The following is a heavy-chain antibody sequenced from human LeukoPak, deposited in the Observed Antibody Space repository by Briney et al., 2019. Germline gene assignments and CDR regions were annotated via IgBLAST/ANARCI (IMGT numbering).Heavy chain of an antibody. CDR2: IYSGGST. Sequence: GRSLRLSCAASGFTVSSNYMSWVRQAPGKGLEWVSVIYSGGSTYYADSVKGRFTISRDNSKNTLYLQMNSLRAEDTAVYYCARELRPSDAFDIWGQGTMVTVSS. J-gene: IGHJ3*02. CDR3: ARELRPSDAFDI. V-gene: IGHV3-66*01. D-gene: IGHD1-26*01. CDR1: GFTVSSNY.